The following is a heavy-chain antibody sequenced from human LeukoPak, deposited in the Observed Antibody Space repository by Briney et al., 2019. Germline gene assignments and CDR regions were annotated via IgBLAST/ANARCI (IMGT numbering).Heavy chain of an antibody. J-gene: IGHJ4*02. CDR1: GYNFIIYS. D-gene: IGHD3-3*01. CDR3: VRRFGYDFWSGHPMEDY. V-gene: IGHV1-18*01. Sequence: ASVKVSCKASGYNFIIYSINWVRQAPGQGLEWMGWISPYNGNTIYAQKLQGRVTMTTDTSTSTAYMELRSLRSDDTAVYYCVRRFGYDFWSGHPMEDYWGQGTLVTVSS. CDR2: ISPYNGNT.